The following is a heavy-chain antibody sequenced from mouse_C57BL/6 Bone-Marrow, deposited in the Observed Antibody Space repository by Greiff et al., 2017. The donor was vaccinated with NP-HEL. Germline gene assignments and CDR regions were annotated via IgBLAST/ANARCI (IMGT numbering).Heavy chain of an antibody. Sequence: EVQLVESGGGLVQPGGSLKLSCAASGFTFSDYGMAWVRQAPRKGPEWVAFISNLAYSIYYADTVTGRFTISRENAKNTLYLEMSSLRSEDTAMYYCARHNYVGFAYWGQGTLVTVSA. CDR1: GFTFSDYG. CDR2: ISNLAYSI. V-gene: IGHV5-15*01. D-gene: IGHD2-1*01. CDR3: ARHNYVGFAY. J-gene: IGHJ3*01.